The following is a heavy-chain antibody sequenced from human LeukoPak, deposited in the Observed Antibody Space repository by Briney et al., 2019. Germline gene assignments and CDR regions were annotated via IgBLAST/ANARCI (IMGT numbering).Heavy chain of an antibody. J-gene: IGHJ4*02. CDR2: ISYDGSNK. Sequence: GSLRLSCAASGFTFSSYAMHWVRQAPGKGLEWVAVISYDGSNKYYADSVKGRFTISRDNSKNTLYLQMNSLRAEGTAVYYCAKDLFACSSTSCYSQSHWGQGTLVTVSS. CDR1: GFTFSSYA. V-gene: IGHV3-30*04. D-gene: IGHD2-2*01. CDR3: AKDLFACSSTSCYSQSH.